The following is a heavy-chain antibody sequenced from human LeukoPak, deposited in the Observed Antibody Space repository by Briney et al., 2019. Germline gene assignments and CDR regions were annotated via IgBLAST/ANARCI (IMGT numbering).Heavy chain of an antibody. CDR3: ARFSPRAMGNYLDF. CDR2: IYHSGTT. V-gene: IGHV4-30-2*01. D-gene: IGHD7-27*01. J-gene: IGHJ4*02. Sequence: SGTLSLTCAVSGGSFSSSGFYWSWIRQPPGKGLEWIGNIYHSGTTAYNPSLKSRVILSLDKSANQFSLNLSSVTAADTAVYYCARFSPRAMGNYLDFWGQGTLVTVSS. CDR1: GGSFSSSGFY.